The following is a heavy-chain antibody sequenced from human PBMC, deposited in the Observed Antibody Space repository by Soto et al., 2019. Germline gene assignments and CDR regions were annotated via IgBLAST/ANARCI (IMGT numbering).Heavy chain of an antibody. CDR1: GFSLSTSGVG. CDR3: AHSGDPDYYDSSGYYASYWLDP. Sequence: QITLKESGPTLVKPTQTLTLTCTFSGFSLSTSGVGVGWIRQPPGKALEWLALIYWDDDKRYSPSLKSRLTITQDTTKNQVVLTMTNMDPVDTATYFCAHSGDPDYYDSSGYYASYWLDPWGQGTLVTVSS. V-gene: IGHV2-5*02. J-gene: IGHJ5*02. CDR2: IYWDDDK. D-gene: IGHD3-22*01.